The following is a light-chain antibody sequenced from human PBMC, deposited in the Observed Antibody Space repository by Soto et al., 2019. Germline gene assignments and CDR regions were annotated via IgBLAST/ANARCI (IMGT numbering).Light chain of an antibody. CDR2: DAS. Sequence: ETGLTQSPGSLSLSIGDRATLSCRASQTVSNSYLAWYQQKPGQAPRLLIYDASNRATGIPARFSGSGSGTDFTLTISSLEPEDFAVYYCQQYGSSGTFGQGTKVDIK. J-gene: IGKJ1*01. CDR3: QQYGSSGT. CDR1: QTVSNSY. V-gene: IGKV3-20*01.